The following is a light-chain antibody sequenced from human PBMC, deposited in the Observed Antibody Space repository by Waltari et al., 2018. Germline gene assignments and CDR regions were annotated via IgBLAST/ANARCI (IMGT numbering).Light chain of an antibody. CDR1: RSVSSSS. CDR2: GAS. J-gene: IGKJ1*01. V-gene: IGKV3-20*01. Sequence: TVLTQSPGTLSLSPGERATLSCRASRSVSSSSLAWYQLKSGQAPRRLIYGASSRATGIPDRFSGSGSGTDFTLTISRLEPEDFAVYYCQQYGSSPWTFGQGTKVEVK. CDR3: QQYGSSPWT.